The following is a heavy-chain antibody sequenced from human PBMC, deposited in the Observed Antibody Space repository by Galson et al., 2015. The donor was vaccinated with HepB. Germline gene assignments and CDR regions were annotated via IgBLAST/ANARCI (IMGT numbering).Heavy chain of an antibody. D-gene: IGHD1-26*01. CDR3: ARGTYSGDYSPDY. CDR1: GYTFNSFY. V-gene: IGHV1-2*06. CDR2: INPYSGVT. Sequence: SVKVSCKASGYTFNSFYIHWVRQAPGQGLEWMGRINPYSGVTNYTQKFQGRVTMTRDTSIRTAYLGLTSLRSDDTAVYYCARGTYSGDYSPDYWGQGTLVTVSS. J-gene: IGHJ4*02.